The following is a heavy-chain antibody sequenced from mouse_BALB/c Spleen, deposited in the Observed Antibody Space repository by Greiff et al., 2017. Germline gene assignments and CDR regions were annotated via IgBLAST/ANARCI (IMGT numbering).Heavy chain of an antibody. CDR2: ISDGGSYT. CDR1: GFTFSDYY. D-gene: IGHD1-1*02. Sequence: EVMLVESGGGLVKPGGSLKLSCAASGFTFSDYYMYWVRQTPEKRLEWVATISDGGSYTYYPDSVKGRFTISRDNAKNNLYLQMSSLKSEDTAMYDCARDRWLNYYAMDDWGQGTSVTVSS. V-gene: IGHV5-4*02. CDR3: ARDRWLNYYAMDD. J-gene: IGHJ4*01.